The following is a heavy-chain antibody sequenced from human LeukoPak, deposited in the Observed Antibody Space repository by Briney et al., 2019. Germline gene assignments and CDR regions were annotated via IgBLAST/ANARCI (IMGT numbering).Heavy chain of an antibody. J-gene: IGHJ4*02. V-gene: IGHV3-53*01. CDR2: IYSGGSA. Sequence: PGGSLRLSCAASGFTVSNGFMSWVRQAPGKGLEWVSVIYSGGSAYYADSVKGRFTISRDNSKNTLYLQMNSLRAEGTAVYYCTRVYGSGSYYSHCWGQGTLVTVSS. CDR1: GFTVSNGF. CDR3: TRVYGSGSYYSHC. D-gene: IGHD3-10*01.